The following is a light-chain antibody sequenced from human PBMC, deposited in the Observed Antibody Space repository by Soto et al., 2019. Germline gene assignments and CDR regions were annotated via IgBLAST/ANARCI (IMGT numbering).Light chain of an antibody. CDR3: QQSYNTPLT. CDR1: QSISSS. J-gene: IGKJ4*01. CDR2: TAS. Sequence: DIQMTQSPSSLSASVGDRVTITCRASQSISSSLNWYQQKPGKPPKLLIYTASTLQSGVPSRFSGSGSGTDFTLTISSLQTEDFATYYCQQSYNTPLTFGGGTKVEIQ. V-gene: IGKV1-39*01.